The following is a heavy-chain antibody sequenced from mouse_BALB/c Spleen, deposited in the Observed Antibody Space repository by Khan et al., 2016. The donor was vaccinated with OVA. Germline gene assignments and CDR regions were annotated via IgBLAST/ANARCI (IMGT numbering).Heavy chain of an antibody. J-gene: IGHJ4*01. D-gene: IGHD1-2*01. CDR1: GFTFSSYG. V-gene: IGHV5-6*01. CDR3: ARNFTTTKEDYYAMDY. CDR2: ISSGGHYT. Sequence: EVELVESGGDLVKPGGSLKLSCAASGFTFSSYGMSWVRQTPDKRLEWVATISSGGHYTYFPDSVRGRFTISRDNAKNTLSLQMSSLKSEDTAMXYCARNFTTTKEDYYAMDYWGQGTSVTVSS.